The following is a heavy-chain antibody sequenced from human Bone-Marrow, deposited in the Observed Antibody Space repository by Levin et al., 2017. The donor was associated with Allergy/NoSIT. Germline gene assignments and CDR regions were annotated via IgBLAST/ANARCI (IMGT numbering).Heavy chain of an antibody. J-gene: IGHJ6*02. V-gene: IGHV1-8*01. CDR1: GYTFTSYD. D-gene: IGHD2-2*01. CDR2: MNPNSGNT. CDR3: ARGVVVVPAAIGYGMDV. Sequence: VASVKVSCKASGYTFTSYDINWVRQATGQGLEWMGWMNPNSGNTGYAQKFQGRVTMTRNTSISTAYMELSSLRSEDTAVYYCARGVVVVPAAIGYGMDVWGQGTTVTVSS.